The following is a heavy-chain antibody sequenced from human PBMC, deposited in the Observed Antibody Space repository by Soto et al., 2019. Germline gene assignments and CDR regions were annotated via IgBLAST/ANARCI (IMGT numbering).Heavy chain of an antibody. Sequence: QVQLVESGGGVVQPGRSLRLSCAASGFTFSSYAMHWVRQAPGKGLEWVAVISYDGSNKYYADSVKGRFTISRDNSKNTLYLQMNSLRAEDTAVYYCARDVEVVVITAPYFDYWGQGTLVTVSS. V-gene: IGHV3-30-3*01. CDR1: GFTFSSYA. CDR2: ISYDGSNK. CDR3: ARDVEVVVITAPYFDY. D-gene: IGHD3-22*01. J-gene: IGHJ4*02.